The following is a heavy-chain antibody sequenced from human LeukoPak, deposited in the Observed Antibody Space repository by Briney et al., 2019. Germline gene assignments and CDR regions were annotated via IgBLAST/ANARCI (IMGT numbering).Heavy chain of an antibody. Sequence: ASVKVSCKAYGFTFTGYYMHWVRQAPGQGLEWMGWINPNSGGTNYAQKFQGRVTMTRDTSISTAYMELSRLRSDDTAVYYGARDRLYYYDSSGYYPAFDIWGQGTMVTVSS. CDR3: ARDRLYYYDSSGYYPAFDI. CDR2: INPNSGGT. D-gene: IGHD3-22*01. J-gene: IGHJ3*02. V-gene: IGHV1-2*02. CDR1: GFTFTGYY.